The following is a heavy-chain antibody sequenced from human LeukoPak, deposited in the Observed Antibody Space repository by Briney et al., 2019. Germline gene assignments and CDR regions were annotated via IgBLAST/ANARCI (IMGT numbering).Heavy chain of an antibody. J-gene: IGHJ4*02. D-gene: IGHD2-21*01. CDR1: GFTFNTYV. CDR3: VRDNPRCCGVIPANIDDY. Sequence: GGSLRLSCAASGFTFNTYVMNWVRQAPGKGLEWVSYINGGGSPIYYADSVRGRFTISRDNAKNSLYLQMNSLRAEDTAVYYCVRDNPRCCGVIPANIDDYWGQGTLVTISS. V-gene: IGHV3-48*01. CDR2: INGGGSPI.